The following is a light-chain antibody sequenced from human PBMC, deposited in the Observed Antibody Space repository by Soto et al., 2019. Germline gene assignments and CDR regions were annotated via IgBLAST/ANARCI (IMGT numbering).Light chain of an antibody. CDR3: QQTYSLPRT. J-gene: IGKJ1*01. CDR2: SAS. Sequence: DVQMTQSPSSLSASVGDRVTIACRASQTVSKFVNWYQQKPGKVPDLLIYSASTLYSGVPSRFSGSESGTEFTLTISNLQPEDLATYYCQQTYSLPRTFAQGTKVE. CDR1: QTVSKF. V-gene: IGKV1-39*01.